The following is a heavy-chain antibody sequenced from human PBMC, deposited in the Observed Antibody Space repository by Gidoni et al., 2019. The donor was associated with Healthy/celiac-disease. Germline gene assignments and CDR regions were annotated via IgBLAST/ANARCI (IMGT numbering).Heavy chain of an antibody. Sequence: EVQLVESGGGLVKPGGSLRLSSAASGFTCSNAWMSWVRQAPGKGLEWVGRIKSKTDGGTTDYAAPVKCRFTISRDDSKNTLYLQMNSLKTEDTAVYYCTTQITMIVVVPEEFDYWGQGTLVAVSS. CDR2: IKSKTDGGTT. J-gene: IGHJ4*02. V-gene: IGHV3-15*01. CDR1: GFTCSNAW. CDR3: TTQITMIVVVPEEFDY. D-gene: IGHD3-22*01.